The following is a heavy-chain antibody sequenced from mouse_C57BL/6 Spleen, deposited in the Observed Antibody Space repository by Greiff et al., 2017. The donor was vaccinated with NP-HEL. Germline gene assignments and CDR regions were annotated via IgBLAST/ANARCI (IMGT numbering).Heavy chain of an antibody. CDR1: GYTFTSYG. CDR3: ARSPITTVVATPYFDV. Sequence: QVQLQQSGAELARPGASVKLSCKASGYTFTSYGISWVKQRTGQGLEWIGEIYPRSGNTYYNEKFKGKATLTADKSSSTAYMELRSLTSEDSAVYFCARSPITTVVATPYFDVWGTGTTVTVSS. V-gene: IGHV1-81*01. CDR2: IYPRSGNT. D-gene: IGHD1-1*01. J-gene: IGHJ1*03.